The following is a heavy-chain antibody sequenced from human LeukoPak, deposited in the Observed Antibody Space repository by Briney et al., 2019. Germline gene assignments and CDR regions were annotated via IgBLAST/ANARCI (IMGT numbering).Heavy chain of an antibody. CDR1: GYTFTHCA. CDR2: ISAYNDNI. CDR3: ARDLHGAHYFDY. D-gene: IGHD4-17*01. Sequence: ASVKVSCKASGYTFTHCALSWVRQAPGQGLEWMGWISAYNDNINYAQKLQGRVTMTTDTSTITAYMELRSLRSDDKAVYYCARDLHGAHYFDYWGQGTLVTVSS. V-gene: IGHV1-18*01. J-gene: IGHJ4*02.